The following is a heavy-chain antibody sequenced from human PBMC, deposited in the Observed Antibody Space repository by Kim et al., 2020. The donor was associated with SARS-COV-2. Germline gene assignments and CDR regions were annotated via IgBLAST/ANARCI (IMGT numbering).Heavy chain of an antibody. Sequence: SETLSLTCTVSGGSISSGGYYWSWIRQHPGKGLEWIGYIYYSGSTYYNPSLKSRVTISVDTSKNQFSLKLSSVTAADTAVYYCARGSIAAAAKDYWGQGTLVTVSS. D-gene: IGHD6-13*01. V-gene: IGHV4-31*03. J-gene: IGHJ4*02. CDR3: ARGSIAAAAKDY. CDR1: GGSISSGGYY. CDR2: IYYSGST.